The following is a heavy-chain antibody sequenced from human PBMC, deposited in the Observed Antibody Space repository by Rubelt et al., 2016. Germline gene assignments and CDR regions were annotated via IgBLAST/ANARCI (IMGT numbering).Heavy chain of an antibody. Sequence: ADSVKGRFTISRDNSKNTLYLQMNSLRAEDTAVYYCVKGERYCGGDCSPDYWGQGTLVTVSS. D-gene: IGHD2-21*02. J-gene: IGHJ4*02. V-gene: IGHV3-30*02. CDR3: VKGERYCGGDCSPDY.